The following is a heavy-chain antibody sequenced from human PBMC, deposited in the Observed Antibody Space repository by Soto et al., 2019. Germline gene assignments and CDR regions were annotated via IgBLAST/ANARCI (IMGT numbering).Heavy chain of an antibody. Sequence: SETLSLTCTVSGGSISSSNWWSWVRQPPGKGLEWIGEIYHSGSTNYNPSLKSRVSISVDKSKNQFSLKLSSVTAADTAVYYCARVSGSYYYGMDVWGQGTTVTVSS. J-gene: IGHJ6*02. CDR3: ARVSGSYYYGMDV. CDR2: IYHSGST. D-gene: IGHD1-26*01. CDR1: GGSISSSNW. V-gene: IGHV4-4*02.